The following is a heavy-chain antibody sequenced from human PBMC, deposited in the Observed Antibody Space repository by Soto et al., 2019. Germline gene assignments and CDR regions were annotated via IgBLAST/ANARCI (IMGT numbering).Heavy chain of an antibody. D-gene: IGHD2-15*01. Sequence: GGSLRLSCAGSGFTLSDHYIDWVRQAPGKGLEWVGRSRDKPQGYSTAYYADSVKGRFTISRDNSKNTLYLQMNSLRAEDTAVYYCAKGPNSWVVNPAAYWGQGTLVTVSS. CDR3: AKGPNSWVVNPAAY. V-gene: IGHV3-72*01. J-gene: IGHJ4*02. CDR2: SRDKPQGYST. CDR1: GFTLSDHY.